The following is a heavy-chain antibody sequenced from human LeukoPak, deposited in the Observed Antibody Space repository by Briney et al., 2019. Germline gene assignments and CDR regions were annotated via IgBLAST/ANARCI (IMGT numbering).Heavy chain of an antibody. CDR1: GGSISSYF. Sequence: PSETLSLTCTVSGGSISSYFWSWIRQPPGKGLEWIGYIYYSGSTNYNPSLKSRVTISVVTSKNQFSLKLNSVTAADTAVYYCASTVGYNSVWYDAFHIWGQGTMVTVSS. J-gene: IGHJ3*02. CDR3: ASTVGYNSVWYDAFHI. CDR2: IYYSGST. V-gene: IGHV4-59*08. D-gene: IGHD6-19*01.